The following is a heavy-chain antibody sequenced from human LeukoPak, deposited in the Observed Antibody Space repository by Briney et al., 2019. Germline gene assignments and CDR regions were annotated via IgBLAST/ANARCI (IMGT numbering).Heavy chain of an antibody. Sequence: ASVKVSCKASGYTFTSYGISWVRQAPGQRLEWMGWINVGNGNTQYSQKFQGRVTITRDTSATTAYMELSSLRSEDTAVYYCARDVSAWSFDYWGQGTLVTVSS. CDR2: INVGNGNT. D-gene: IGHD6-19*01. CDR1: GYTFTSYG. J-gene: IGHJ4*02. V-gene: IGHV1-3*01. CDR3: ARDVSAWSFDY.